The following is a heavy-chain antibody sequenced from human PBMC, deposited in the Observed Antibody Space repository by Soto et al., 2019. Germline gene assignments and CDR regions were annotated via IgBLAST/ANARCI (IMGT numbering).Heavy chain of an antibody. CDR2: ISWNSGNI. D-gene: IGHD3-22*01. CDR1: GFTFDDHA. Sequence: QLGGSLRLSCAASGFTFDDHAMHWVRQVPGKGLEWVSGISWNSGNIGYADSVKGRFTISRDNAENSLYLQMNSLRVEDTALYYCVRDMDVSGYARFDYWGQGTLVTVSS. CDR3: VRDMDVSGYARFDY. V-gene: IGHV3-9*01. J-gene: IGHJ4*02.